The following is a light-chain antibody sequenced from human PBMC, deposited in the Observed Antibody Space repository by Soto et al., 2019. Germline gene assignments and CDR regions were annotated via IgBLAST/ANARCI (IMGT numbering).Light chain of an antibody. V-gene: IGKV3-20*01. Sequence: EIVLTQSPGTLSLSPGERATLSCRASQSVSNNYLAWYQQKPGQAPRLLIYGASNRATGIPDRFSGSGSGTDFTLTISRLEPDDFATYYCQQYGNSPITFGQGTRLEIK. CDR2: GAS. J-gene: IGKJ5*01. CDR3: QQYGNSPIT. CDR1: QSVSNNY.